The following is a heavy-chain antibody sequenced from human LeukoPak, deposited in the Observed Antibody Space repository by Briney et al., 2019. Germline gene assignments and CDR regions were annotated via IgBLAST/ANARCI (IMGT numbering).Heavy chain of an antibody. CDR1: GGSVSSGSYY. CDR3: ATGYGSGWYGRDAFDI. J-gene: IGHJ3*02. D-gene: IGHD6-19*01. CDR2: INHSGST. Sequence: SETLSLTCTVSGGSVSSGSYYWSWIWQPPGKGLEWIGEINHSGSTNYNPSLKSRVTISVDTSKNQFSLKLSSVTAADTAVYYCATGYGSGWYGRDAFDIWGQGTMVTVSS. V-gene: IGHV4-61*01.